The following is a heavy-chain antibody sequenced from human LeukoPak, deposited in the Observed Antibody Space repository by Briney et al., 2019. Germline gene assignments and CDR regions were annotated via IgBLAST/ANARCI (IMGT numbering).Heavy chain of an antibody. CDR2: ISPYNGNT. Sequence: ASVKVSCKTSGYTFTNHGISWVRQAPGQGLEWMGWISPYNGNTYYAQRFQGRVTLTTDTSTSTAYMELRSLRSDDTAVYYCARDLGDGYNYFGYWGQGTLVTVSS. CDR1: GYTFTNHG. J-gene: IGHJ4*02. V-gene: IGHV1-18*01. CDR3: ARDLGDGYNYFGY. D-gene: IGHD5-24*01.